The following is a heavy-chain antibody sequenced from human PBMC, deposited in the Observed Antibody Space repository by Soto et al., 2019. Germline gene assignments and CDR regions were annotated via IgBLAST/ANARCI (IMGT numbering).Heavy chain of an antibody. CDR2: MNPNSGNT. D-gene: IGHD1-26*01. V-gene: IGHV1-8*01. Sequence: ASVKVSCKASGYTFTSYDINWVRQATGQGLEWMGWMNPNSGNTGYAQKFQGRVTMTRNTSISTAYMELSSLRAEDTAVYYCAKGQGELLAERDWFDPWGQGTLVTVSS. J-gene: IGHJ5*02. CDR3: AKGQGELLAERDWFDP. CDR1: GYTFTSYD.